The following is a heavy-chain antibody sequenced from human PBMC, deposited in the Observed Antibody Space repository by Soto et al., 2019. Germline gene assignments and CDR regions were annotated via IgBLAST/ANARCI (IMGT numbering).Heavy chain of an antibody. J-gene: IGHJ4*02. Sequence: EVQLVESGGGLVQPGGSLRLSCAASGFTFSSYWMSWVRQAPGKGLEWVANIKQDGSEKYYVDSVKGRFTISRDNAKNSLYLQMNSLRAEDTAVYYCARDRDDYIRGSYRKAPDYFDYWGQGTLVTVSS. D-gene: IGHD3-16*02. CDR3: ARDRDDYIRGSYRKAPDYFDY. V-gene: IGHV3-7*01. CDR1: GFTFSSYW. CDR2: IKQDGSEK.